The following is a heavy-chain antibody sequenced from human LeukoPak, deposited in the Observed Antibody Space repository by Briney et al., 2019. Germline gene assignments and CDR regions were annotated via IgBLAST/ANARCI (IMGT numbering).Heavy chain of an antibody. CDR3: AYIYSSGWYIY. CDR2: INSDGSST. J-gene: IGHJ4*02. V-gene: IGHV3-74*01. D-gene: IGHD6-19*01. Sequence: PGGSLRLSCAASGFTFSSYWMHWVRQAPGKGLVWVSRINSDGSSTSYADSVEGRFTTSRDNAKNTLYLQMNRLRAEDTAVYYCAYIYSSGWYIYWGQGTLVTVSS. CDR1: GFTFSSYW.